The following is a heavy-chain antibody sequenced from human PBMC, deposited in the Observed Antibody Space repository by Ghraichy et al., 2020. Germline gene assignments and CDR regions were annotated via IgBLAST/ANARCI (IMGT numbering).Heavy chain of an antibody. V-gene: IGHV3-23*01. J-gene: IGHJ4*02. Sequence: GESLNISCAASGFTFSSYAMSWVRQAPGKGLEWVSAISGSGGSTYYADSVKGRFTISRDNSKNTLYLQMNSLRAEDTAVYYCANQNYYFDYWGQGTLVTVSS. CDR2: ISGSGGST. D-gene: IGHD2/OR15-2a*01. CDR3: ANQNYYFDY. CDR1: GFTFSSYA.